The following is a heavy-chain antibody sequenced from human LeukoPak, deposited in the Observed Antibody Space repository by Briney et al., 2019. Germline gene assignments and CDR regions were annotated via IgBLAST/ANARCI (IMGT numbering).Heavy chain of an antibody. CDR1: GGSISSGGYY. CDR3: ARIDKSARTTAGED. CDR2: IYYSGST. D-gene: IGHD1-7*01. V-gene: IGHV4-31*03. J-gene: IGHJ4*02. Sequence: PSETLSLTCTVSGGSISSGGYYWSWIRQHPGKGLEWIGYIYYSGSTYYNPSLKSRVTISVDTSKNQFSLKLSSVTAADTAVYYCARIDKSARTTAGEDWGQGTLVTVSS.